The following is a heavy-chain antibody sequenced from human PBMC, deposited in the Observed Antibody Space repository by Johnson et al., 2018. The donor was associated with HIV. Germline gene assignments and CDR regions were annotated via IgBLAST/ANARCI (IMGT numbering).Heavy chain of an antibody. CDR1: GFTFSSYG. J-gene: IGHJ3*02. D-gene: IGHD3-22*01. Sequence: QVQLVESGGGVVQPGGSLRLSCAASGFTFSSYGIHWVREAPGKGLEWVAFIQYDGSNKHYADSVKGRFTISRDNSKKTLYLQMNSLRAEDTAVYYCAKETSDSRGAFDIWGQGTMVTVSS. CDR2: IQYDGSNK. CDR3: AKETSDSRGAFDI. V-gene: IGHV3-30*02.